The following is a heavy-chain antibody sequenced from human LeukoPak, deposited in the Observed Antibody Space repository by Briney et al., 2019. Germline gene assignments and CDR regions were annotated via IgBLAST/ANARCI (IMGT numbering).Heavy chain of an antibody. V-gene: IGHV3-23*01. D-gene: IGHD2-21*02. CDR2: ISGSGFGT. CDR3: AKKTSYCGGDCYPYYFDH. J-gene: IGHJ4*02. Sequence: GGSLRLSCAASRFAFSSYTMGCVRQAPGKGREGVSDISGSGFGTYYTYSVKGLFTISRDNPNNTLYVQMNSLRAEDTSVYYCAKKTSYCGGDCYPYYFDHWGEGTLVTVSS. CDR1: RFAFSSYT.